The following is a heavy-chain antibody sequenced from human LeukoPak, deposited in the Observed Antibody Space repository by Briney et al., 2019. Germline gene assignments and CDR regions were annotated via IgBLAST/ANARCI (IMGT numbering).Heavy chain of an antibody. D-gene: IGHD4-17*01. J-gene: IGHJ3*02. CDR1: GFTFSTYA. Sequence: GRSLRLSCAASGFTFSTYAMIWVRQAPGKGLEWVSAIRGSGGSTYYADSVKDRFTISRDNSKNTLYLQMNSLRAEDTAVYYCGRDPNGDYIGAFDMWGQGTVVTVSS. CDR3: GRDPNGDYIGAFDM. V-gene: IGHV3-23*01. CDR2: IRGSGGST.